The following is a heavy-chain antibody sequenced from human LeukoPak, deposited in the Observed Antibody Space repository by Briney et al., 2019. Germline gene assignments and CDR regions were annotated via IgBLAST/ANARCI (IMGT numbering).Heavy chain of an antibody. V-gene: IGHV3-53*01. Sequence: GGSLRLSCAASGFTVSSNYMSWVRQAPGKGLEWVSVIYSGGSTYYADSVKGRFTISRDNSKNTLFLQMNSLRAEDTAVYYCATLITGTTGIDYWGQGTLVTVSS. D-gene: IGHD1-7*01. CDR3: ATLITGTTGIDY. J-gene: IGHJ4*02. CDR2: IYSGGST. CDR1: GFTVSSNY.